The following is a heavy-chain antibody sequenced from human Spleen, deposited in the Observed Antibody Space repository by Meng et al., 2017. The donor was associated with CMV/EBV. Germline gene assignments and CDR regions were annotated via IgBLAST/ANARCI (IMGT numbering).Heavy chain of an antibody. CDR3: ARYWGNIFYYYGMDV. V-gene: IGHV3-48*03. CDR2: ISGSAGTI. Sequence: SCKASGYTFSDYEMTWVRQAPGKGLEWVSYISGSAGTIDYADSVKGRFTISRDNAKNSLYLQMNSLRAEDTAVYYCARYWGNIFYYYGMDVWGQGTTVTVSS. J-gene: IGHJ6*02. CDR1: GYTFSDYE. D-gene: IGHD3-16*01.